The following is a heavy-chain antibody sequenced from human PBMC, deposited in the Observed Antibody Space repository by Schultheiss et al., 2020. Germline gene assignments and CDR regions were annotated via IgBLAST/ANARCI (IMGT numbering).Heavy chain of an antibody. D-gene: IGHD4-17*01. CDR1: GGSISSGGYY. CDR3: AREVGDYYHKPHFDI. J-gene: IGHJ3*02. Sequence: SETLSLTCTVSGGSISSGGYYWSWIRQHPGKGLEWIGYIYYSGSTNYNPSLKSRVTISVDTSKNQFSLKLSSVTAADTAVYYCAREVGDYYHKPHFDIWGQGTMVTVSS. V-gene: IGHV4-61*08. CDR2: IYYSGST.